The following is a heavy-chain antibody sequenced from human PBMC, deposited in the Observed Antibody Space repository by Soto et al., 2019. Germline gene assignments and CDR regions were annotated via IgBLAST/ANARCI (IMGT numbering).Heavy chain of an antibody. J-gene: IGHJ3*02. D-gene: IGHD5-12*01. V-gene: IGHV1-69*13. CDR1: GGTFGSYA. CDR3: ARVAGYSGYDPLDAFDI. Sequence: SVKVSCKASGGTFGSYAISWVRQAPGQGLEWMGGIIPIFGTANYAQKFQGRVTITADESTSTAYMELSSLRSEDTAVYYCARVAGYSGYDPLDAFDIWGQGTMVTVSS. CDR2: IIPIFGTA.